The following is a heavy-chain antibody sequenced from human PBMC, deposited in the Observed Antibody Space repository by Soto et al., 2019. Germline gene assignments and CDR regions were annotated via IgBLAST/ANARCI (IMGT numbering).Heavy chain of an antibody. J-gene: IGHJ4*02. D-gene: IGHD6-13*01. CDR3: ARVVSSSWYVLDY. Sequence: QVQLVESGGGLVKPGGSLRLSCAASGFTFSDYYMSWIRQAPGKGLEWVSYISSSSSYTNYADSVKGRFTISRDNAKNSLYLQMNSLRAEDTAVYYCARVVSSSWYVLDYWGQGTLVTVSS. CDR2: ISSSSSYT. V-gene: IGHV3-11*05. CDR1: GFTFSDYY.